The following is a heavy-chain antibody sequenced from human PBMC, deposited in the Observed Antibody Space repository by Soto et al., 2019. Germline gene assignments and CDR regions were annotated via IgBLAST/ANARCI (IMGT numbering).Heavy chain of an antibody. V-gene: IGHV4-59*01. CDR1: GGSISSYF. J-gene: IGHJ6*02. CDR2: IYYTGST. CDR3: ARGGSLGDYYYGMDV. Sequence: SETLSLTCSVSGGSISSYFWSWIRQPPGKGLEYIGYIYYTGSTNYSPSLKSRVTISVDTSKNQFSLKLSSVTAADTAVYYCARGGSLGDYYYGMDVWGQGTTVTVSS. D-gene: IGHD3-10*01.